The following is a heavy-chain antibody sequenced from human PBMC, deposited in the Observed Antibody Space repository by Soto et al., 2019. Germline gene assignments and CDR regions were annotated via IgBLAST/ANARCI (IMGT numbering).Heavy chain of an antibody. CDR3: AKDTNREYSYGSVPWGP. Sequence: GGSLRLSCAASGFTFSSYAMSWVRQAPGKGLEWVSAISGSGGSTYYADSVKGRFTISRDNSKNTLYLQMNSLRAEDTAVYYCAKDTNREYSYGSVPWGPWGQGTLVTVSS. V-gene: IGHV3-23*01. CDR1: GFTFSSYA. J-gene: IGHJ5*02. D-gene: IGHD5-18*01. CDR2: ISGSGGST.